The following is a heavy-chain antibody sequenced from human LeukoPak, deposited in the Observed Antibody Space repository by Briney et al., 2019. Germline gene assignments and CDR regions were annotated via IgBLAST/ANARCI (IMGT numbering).Heavy chain of an antibody. D-gene: IGHD3-22*01. Sequence: SETLSLTCTVSGGSISSYYWSWIRQPAGKGLEWIGRIYTSGSTNYNPSLKSRVTMSVDTSKNQFSLKLSSVTAADTAVYYRARDLIPTYYYDSSGYSGYWGQGTLVTVSS. CDR2: IYTSGST. J-gene: IGHJ4*02. CDR1: GGSISSYY. V-gene: IGHV4-4*07. CDR3: ARDLIPTYYYDSSGYSGY.